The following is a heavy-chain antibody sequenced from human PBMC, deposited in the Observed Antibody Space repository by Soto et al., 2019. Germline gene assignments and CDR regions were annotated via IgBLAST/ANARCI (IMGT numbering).Heavy chain of an antibody. Sequence: QITLKESGPPLVRPAQTLTLTCAFSGFSRTTTSMGVSWIRQPPGKALDWLALIYWDDDHRYSTSLKDRLTISKDTSRSRVVLTISNMNPEDTGTYFCAHAGDYDLLSFDHWGPGTLVTVSS. CDR2: IYWDDDH. CDR1: GFSRTTTSMG. V-gene: IGHV2-5*02. D-gene: IGHD4-17*01. CDR3: AHAGDYDLLSFDH. J-gene: IGHJ4*02.